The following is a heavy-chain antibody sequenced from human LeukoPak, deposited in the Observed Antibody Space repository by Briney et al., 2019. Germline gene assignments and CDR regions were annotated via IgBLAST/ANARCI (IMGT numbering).Heavy chain of an antibody. D-gene: IGHD5-24*01. CDR2: ITTGGST. Sequence: GGSLRLSCAAAGRTVSSNYMSWVRQAPGKGLEGVSTITTGGSTNHADSVKGRFSISRDNAKNTLYLQMNSLRAEDTAVYYCAGDVPNDGCGMDVWGQGTTVTVSS. CDR1: GRTVSSNY. CDR3: AGDVPNDGCGMDV. V-gene: IGHV3-66*01. J-gene: IGHJ6*02.